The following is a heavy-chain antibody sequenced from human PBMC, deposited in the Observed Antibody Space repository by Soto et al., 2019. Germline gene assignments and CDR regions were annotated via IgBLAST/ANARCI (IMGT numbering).Heavy chain of an antibody. J-gene: IGHJ5*02. Sequence: SETLSLTCAVSGASIGTSNWWSWVRQSPGKGLEWIGEIHDSGSTESNPSLKSRVTISLDKSKNQFSLNVSSVTAADTAVYYCARVPSPWGQGTLVTVSS. CDR1: GASIGTSNW. CDR2: IHDSGST. CDR3: ARVPSP. V-gene: IGHV4-4*02.